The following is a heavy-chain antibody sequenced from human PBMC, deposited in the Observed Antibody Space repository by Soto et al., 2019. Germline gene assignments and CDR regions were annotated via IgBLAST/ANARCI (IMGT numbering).Heavy chain of an antibody. Sequence: PSETLSLTCTVSGGSISSSSYYWGWIRQPPGKGLEWIGSIYYSGSTYYNPSLKSRVTISVDTSKNQFSLKLSSVTAADTAVYYCARGECDSSGYDNDGYYYYYGMDVWGQGTTVTVSS. D-gene: IGHD3-22*01. CDR1: GGSISSSSYY. CDR3: ARGECDSSGYDNDGYYYYYGMDV. CDR2: IYYSGST. J-gene: IGHJ6*02. V-gene: IGHV4-39*01.